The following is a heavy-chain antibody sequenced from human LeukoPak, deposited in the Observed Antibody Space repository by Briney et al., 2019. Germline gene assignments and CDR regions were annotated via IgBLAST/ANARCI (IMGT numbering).Heavy chain of an antibody. V-gene: IGHV3-21*01. CDR1: GFTFSSYS. D-gene: IGHD5-12*01. CDR2: ISSSSRYI. Sequence: PGGSLRLSCAASGFTFSSYSMNWVRQAPGKGLEWVSSISSSSRYIYYADSVKGRITISRDNAKNSLYLQMNSLRAEDTAVYYCARDGDSGYDYWGQGTLVTVSS. CDR3: ARDGDSGYDY. J-gene: IGHJ4*02.